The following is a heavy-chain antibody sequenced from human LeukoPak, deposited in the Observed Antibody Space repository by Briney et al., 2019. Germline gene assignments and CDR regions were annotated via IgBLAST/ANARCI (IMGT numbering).Heavy chain of an antibody. CDR1: GFTFGSYG. CDR2: ISYDGSNE. Sequence: GRSLRLSCEASGFTFGSYGMPWVRQAPGKGLEWVALISYDGSNEYYGDSVKGRFTISRDNSKSTLYLQMNSLGAEDTAVYYCAKDQGYTYGHSFDYWGQGTLVTVSS. CDR3: AKDQGYTYGHSFDY. J-gene: IGHJ4*02. V-gene: IGHV3-30*18. D-gene: IGHD5-18*01.